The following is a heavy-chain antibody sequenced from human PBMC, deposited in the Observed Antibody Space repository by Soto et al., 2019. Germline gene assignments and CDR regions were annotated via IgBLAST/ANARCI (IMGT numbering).Heavy chain of an antibody. CDR1: GFSVSSDY. Sequence: EVQLVESGGGLVQPGGSLRLSCAASGFSVSSDYMSWVRQAPGKGLEWVSVIYSGGSTYYADSVEGRFTISRDNSENTVYLEMNSLRAEDTAVYFCARGGQNINDYYYYYMDVWGKGTTVTVSS. V-gene: IGHV3-66*01. J-gene: IGHJ6*03. CDR3: ARGGQNINDYYYYYMDV. CDR2: IYSGGST.